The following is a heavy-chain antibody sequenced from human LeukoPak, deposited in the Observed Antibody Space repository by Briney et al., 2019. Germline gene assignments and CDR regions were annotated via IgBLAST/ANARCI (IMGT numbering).Heavy chain of an antibody. V-gene: IGHV4-38-2*01. CDR3: ARVIDIPYYYGMDV. CDR2: IYHSGST. Sequence: PSETLSLTCAVSGYSISSGYYWGWSRQPPGKGLEWIGRIYHSGSTYYNPSLKSRVTISVDTSKNQFSLKLSSVTAADTAVYYCARVIDIPYYYGMDVWGKGTTVTVSS. D-gene: IGHD3-16*02. CDR1: GYSISSGYY. J-gene: IGHJ6*04.